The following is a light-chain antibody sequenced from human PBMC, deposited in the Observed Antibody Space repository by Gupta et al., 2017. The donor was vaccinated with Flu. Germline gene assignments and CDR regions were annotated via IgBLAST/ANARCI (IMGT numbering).Light chain of an antibody. CDR3: SSYTTTSTM. V-gene: IGLV2-14*01. CDR1: NSDLAVYDY. Sequence: QSALTQPASVSGSPGQPTTMSGPGTNSDLAVYDYVSWYQHHPAKAPKLIIYEVSDRPSGVCYRFSGSKSGNTVSLTISGLQAEDEAYYYCSSYTTTSTMFGGGTKLTVL. J-gene: IGLJ3*02. CDR2: EVS.